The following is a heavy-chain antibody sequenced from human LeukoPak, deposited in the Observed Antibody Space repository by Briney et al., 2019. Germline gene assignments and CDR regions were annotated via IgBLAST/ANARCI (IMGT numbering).Heavy chain of an antibody. D-gene: IGHD5-24*01. CDR3: ASGGRSRWEY. CDR1: GFTFSSYW. Sequence: PGGSLRLSCEASGFTFSSYWMSWVRQAPGKGLEWVANIKEDGSEKYYVDSVKGRFTISRDNAKNSLYLQMNSLRAEDTAVYYCASGGRSRWEYWGQGTLVTVSS. V-gene: IGHV3-7*01. J-gene: IGHJ4*02. CDR2: IKEDGSEK.